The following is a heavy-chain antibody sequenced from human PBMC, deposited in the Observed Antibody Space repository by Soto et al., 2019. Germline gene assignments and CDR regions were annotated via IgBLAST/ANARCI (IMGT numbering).Heavy chain of an antibody. CDR1: GGSIPSSSYY. CDR3: ARGMTTVTTFDY. V-gene: IGHV4-39*01. J-gene: IGHJ4*02. Sequence: PSETLSLTCTVSGGSIPSSSYYWGWIRQPPGKGLEWIGSIYYSGNTYYNPSLKSRVTISVDTAKNQFSLKLSSVTAADTAVYYCARGMTTVTTFDYWGQGTLVTVS. CDR2: IYYSGNT. D-gene: IGHD4-17*01.